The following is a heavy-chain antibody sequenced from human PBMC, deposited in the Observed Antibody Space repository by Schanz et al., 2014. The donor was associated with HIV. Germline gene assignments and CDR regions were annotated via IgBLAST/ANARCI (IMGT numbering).Heavy chain of an antibody. CDR1: GGSISRGGHF. D-gene: IGHD3-22*01. CDR2: INHSGST. Sequence: QVQLQESGPGLVKPSQTLSLTCTVSGGSISRGGHFWNWIRQPPGKGLEWIGEINHSGSTNYNPSLSSRVTISVDPSKRQFSRNLSSVTAADTAVYYCARTVPRYDSSGSYPDAFDIWGQGTMVTVSS. CDR3: ARTVPRYDSSGSYPDAFDI. J-gene: IGHJ3*02. V-gene: IGHV4-31*03.